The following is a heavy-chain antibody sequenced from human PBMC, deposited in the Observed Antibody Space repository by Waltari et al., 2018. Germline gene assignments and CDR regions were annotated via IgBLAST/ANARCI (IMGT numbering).Heavy chain of an antibody. D-gene: IGHD1-26*01. CDR3: ASPSGSYMHDAFDI. V-gene: IGHV4-34*01. CDR2: INHSGST. CDR1: GGSFSGYY. J-gene: IGHJ3*02. Sequence: QVQLQQWGAGLLKPSETLSLTCAVYGGSFSGYYWSWIRQPPGKGLEWIGEINHSGSTNYNPALKSRVTISVDTSKNQFSLKLSSVTAADTAVYYCASPSGSYMHDAFDIWGQGTMVTVSS.